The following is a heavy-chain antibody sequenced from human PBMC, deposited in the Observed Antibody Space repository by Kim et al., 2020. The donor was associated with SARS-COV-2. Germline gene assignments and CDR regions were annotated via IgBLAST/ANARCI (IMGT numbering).Heavy chain of an antibody. Sequence: GGSLRLSCAASGFTFSSYGMHWVRQAPGKGLEWVAVISYDGSNKYYADSVKGRFTISRDKSKNTLYLQMNSLRAEDTAVYYCAKDRYSSSWYQGGYYYYYGMDVWGQGTTVTAS. CDR2: ISYDGSNK. D-gene: IGHD6-13*01. CDR1: GFTFSSYG. V-gene: IGHV3-30*18. CDR3: AKDRYSSSWYQGGYYYYYGMDV. J-gene: IGHJ6*02.